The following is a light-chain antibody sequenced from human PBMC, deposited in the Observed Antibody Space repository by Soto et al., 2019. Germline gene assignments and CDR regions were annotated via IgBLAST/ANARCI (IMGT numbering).Light chain of an antibody. Sequence: QAVVTQPPSASGTPGQRITISCSGSSSNIGSHSVNWYQQLPGTAPKLLIYRSSQRPSGVPDRFSGSKSGTSASLAISGLQSGDEADYYFALWDDSLNGPVFGGGTKLTVL. CDR1: SSNIGSHS. J-gene: IGLJ3*02. CDR3: ALWDDSLNGPV. CDR2: RSS. V-gene: IGLV1-44*01.